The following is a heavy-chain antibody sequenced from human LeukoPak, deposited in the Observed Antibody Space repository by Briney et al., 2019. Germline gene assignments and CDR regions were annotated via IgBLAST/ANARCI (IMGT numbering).Heavy chain of an antibody. CDR1: GYTFTCYY. J-gene: IGHJ4*02. D-gene: IGHD3-22*01. V-gene: IGHV1-2*02. CDR2: INPNSGGT. Sequence: AGSVKVSCKASGYTFTCYYMHWVRQAPGQGLEWMGWINPNSGGTNYAQKFQGRVTMTRDTSISTAYMELSRLRSDDTAVYYCARDFVRYYDSSGYYYGYWGQGTLVTVSS. CDR3: ARDFVRYYDSSGYYYGY.